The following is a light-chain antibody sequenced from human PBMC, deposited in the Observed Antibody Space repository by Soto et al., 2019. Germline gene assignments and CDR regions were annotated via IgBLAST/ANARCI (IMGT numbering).Light chain of an antibody. CDR2: GAS. Sequence: EIVLTQSPGTLSLSPGERATLSCRASQRVGSSYFAWYQQKPGQAPRLLIYGASSRATGMPDRFRVSGSGTFFTLAISTLEPELFAMYYCLHYGRTFGQGTKVEIK. CDR1: QRVGSSY. V-gene: IGKV3-20*01. CDR3: LHYGRT. J-gene: IGKJ1*01.